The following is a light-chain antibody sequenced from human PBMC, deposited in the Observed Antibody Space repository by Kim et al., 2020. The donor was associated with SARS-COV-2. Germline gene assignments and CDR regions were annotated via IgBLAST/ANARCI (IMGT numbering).Light chain of an antibody. CDR1: HSVASRY. CDR2: GAS. V-gene: IGKV3-20*01. CDR3: QQYGTLPYT. J-gene: IGKJ2*01. Sequence: EIVLTKSPDTLSLSPGERATLSCRASHSVASRYLAWYQLKPGQAPRLLIFGASSWAAGVPDRFTGSGSGTDFTLTISSLEPEDFAMYYCQQYGTLPYTFGQGTKLEI.